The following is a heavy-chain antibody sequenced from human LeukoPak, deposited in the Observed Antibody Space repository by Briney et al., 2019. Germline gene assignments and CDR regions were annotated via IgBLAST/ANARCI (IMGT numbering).Heavy chain of an antibody. Sequence: PSETLSLTCTVSGYSISSGYYWGWIRQPPGKGLEWIGSIYHSGSTYYNPSLKSRVTISVDTSKNQFSLKLSSVTAADTAVYYCARGALTITGTTMYNWFDPWGQGTLVTVSS. CDR2: IYHSGST. CDR3: ARGALTITGTTMYNWFDP. V-gene: IGHV4-38-2*02. D-gene: IGHD1-7*01. J-gene: IGHJ5*02. CDR1: GYSISSGYY.